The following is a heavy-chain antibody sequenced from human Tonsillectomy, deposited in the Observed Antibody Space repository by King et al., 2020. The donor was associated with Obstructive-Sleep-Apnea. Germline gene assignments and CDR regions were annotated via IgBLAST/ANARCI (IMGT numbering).Heavy chain of an antibody. J-gene: IGHJ4*02. CDR2: IHFIGRV. V-gene: IGHV4-39*07. CDR3: ARARRDGLYYFDY. CDR1: GGSVSSSSYY. Sequence: QLQESGPGLVKPSETLSLTGTVSGGSVSSSSYYWGWIRQPPRKGLESIGSIHFIGRVYTNPSLKSRVTISVDTSQNQLSLKLSSVTAADTAVYYCARARRDGLYYFDYWGQGTLGTVSS.